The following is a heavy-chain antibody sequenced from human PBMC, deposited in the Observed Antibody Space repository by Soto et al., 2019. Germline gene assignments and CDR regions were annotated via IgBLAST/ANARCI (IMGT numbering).Heavy chain of an antibody. Sequence: SETLSLTCAVYGGSFSGYYWSWIRQPPGKGLEWIGEINHSGSTNYNPSLKSRVTISVDTSKNQFSLKLSSVTAADTAVYYCARVGNEGYSGYNTSVWFDPWGQGTLVTVSS. D-gene: IGHD5-12*01. CDR2: INHSGST. CDR1: GGSFSGYY. V-gene: IGHV4-34*01. CDR3: ARVGNEGYSGYNTSVWFDP. J-gene: IGHJ5*02.